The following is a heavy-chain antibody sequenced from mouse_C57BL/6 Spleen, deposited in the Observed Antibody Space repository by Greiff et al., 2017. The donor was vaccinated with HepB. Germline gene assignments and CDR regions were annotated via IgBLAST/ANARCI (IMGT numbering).Heavy chain of an antibody. D-gene: IGHD2-2*01. CDR3: ASPLLVTTL. CDR1: GFTFSDYY. V-gene: IGHV5-12*01. J-gene: IGHJ4*01. Sequence: EVMLVESGGGLVQPGGSLKLSCAASGFTFSDYYMYWVRQTPEKRLEWVAYISNGGGSTYYPDTVKGRFTISRDNAKNTLYLQMSRLKSEDTAMYYCASPLLVTTLWGQGTSVTVSS. CDR2: ISNGGGST.